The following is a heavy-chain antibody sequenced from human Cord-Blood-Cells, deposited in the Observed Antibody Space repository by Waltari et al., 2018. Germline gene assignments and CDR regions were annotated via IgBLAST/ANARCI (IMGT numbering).Heavy chain of an antibody. CDR2: INPNSGGT. D-gene: IGHD3-10*01. CDR1: GYTFTGYY. CDR3: ARPTMVRGVIDAFDI. V-gene: IGHV1-2*02. J-gene: IGHJ3*02. Sequence: QVQLVQSGAEVKKPGASVKVSCTASGYTFTGYYMHWLRQAPGQRLEWMGWINPNSGGTNYAQKFQGRVTMTRDTSISTAYMELSRLRSDDTAVYYCARPTMVRGVIDAFDIWGQGTMVTVSS.